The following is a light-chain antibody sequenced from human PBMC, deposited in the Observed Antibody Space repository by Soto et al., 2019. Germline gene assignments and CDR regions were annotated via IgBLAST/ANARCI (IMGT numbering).Light chain of an antibody. Sequence: QSALTQPRSVSGSPGQSVTISCTGTSSDVGTYNFVSWYQQHPGKAPKFMIYDVTKRPSGVPDRFSGSKSGNTASLTISGPQAEEEADYYSCSSVGSYPSYVFGAGTKLTVL. CDR3: CSSVGSYPSYV. CDR1: SSDVGTYNF. V-gene: IGLV2-11*01. CDR2: DVT. J-gene: IGLJ1*01.